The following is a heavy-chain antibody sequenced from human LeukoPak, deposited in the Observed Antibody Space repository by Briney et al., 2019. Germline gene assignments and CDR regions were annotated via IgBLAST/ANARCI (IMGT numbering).Heavy chain of an antibody. CDR3: WRYEAVADPHFDY. Sequence: GSLRLSCAASGFTSSSYNMNWVRQDPGKGLEWVSSISSSDTYIHYADSVKGRFTISRDNAKNSLYLQMNSLRAEDTAVYYCWRYEAVADPHFDYWGQGTLVTVSS. D-gene: IGHD6-19*01. CDR2: ISSSDTYI. CDR1: GFTSSSYN. J-gene: IGHJ4*02. V-gene: IGHV3-21*01.